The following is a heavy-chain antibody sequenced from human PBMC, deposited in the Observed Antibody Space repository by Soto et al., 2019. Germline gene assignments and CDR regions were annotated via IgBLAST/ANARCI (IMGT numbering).Heavy chain of an antibody. J-gene: IGHJ5*02. CDR1: GFAFSTFD. CDR3: ARGRSFSYDSTPPPMFDP. Sequence: GSLRLSCACSGFAFSTFDIHWVRQAPGKGLEWVSGIGTLSDTFYAASVQGRFTISRQNAKNSVYLQMNSLRAGDTAFYYCARGRSFSYDSTPPPMFDPWGQGTLVTVSS. V-gene: IGHV3-13*01. D-gene: IGHD3-10*01. CDR2: IGTLSDT.